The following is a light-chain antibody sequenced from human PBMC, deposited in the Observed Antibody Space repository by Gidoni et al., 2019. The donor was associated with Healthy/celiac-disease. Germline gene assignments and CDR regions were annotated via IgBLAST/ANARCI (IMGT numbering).Light chain of an antibody. CDR2: GAS. CDR1: QSVSSN. Sequence: EIVMTQAPATLSGSPGERATLSCRASQSVSSNLAWYQQKPGQAPRLLIYGASTRATGIPARFSGSGSGPEFTLTISSLQSEDFAVYYCQQYNNWPYPFGQGTQLEIK. CDR3: QQYNNWPYP. V-gene: IGKV3-15*01. J-gene: IGKJ2*01.